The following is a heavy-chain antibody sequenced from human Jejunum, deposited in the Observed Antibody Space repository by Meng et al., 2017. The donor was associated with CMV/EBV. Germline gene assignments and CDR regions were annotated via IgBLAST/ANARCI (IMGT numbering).Heavy chain of an antibody. CDR3: ATFIVGAGGRGS. D-gene: IGHD6-19*01. CDR1: GDSVGSGSYP. Sequence: VSGDSVGSGSYPWSWIWQPPGKGLESIGHTYSSGAINYNPSLGSRVTISIDTSKNQFSLKLSSVTAADTAVYYCATFIVGAGGRGSWGQGTLVTVSS. CDR2: TYSSGAI. J-gene: IGHJ5*02. V-gene: IGHV4-61*01.